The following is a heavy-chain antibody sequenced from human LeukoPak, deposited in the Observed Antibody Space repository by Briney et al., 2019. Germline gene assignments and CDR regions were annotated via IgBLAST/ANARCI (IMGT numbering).Heavy chain of an antibody. J-gene: IGHJ6*02. D-gene: IGHD2-2*01. CDR2: ISTCNGNT. Sequence: ASVKVSCKASGYTFTSYGISWVRQAPGQGLEWMGWISTCNGNTNYAQKLQGRVTMTTDTSTSTAYMELRSLRSDDTAVYYCARVLGYCSSTSCAYYYGLDVWGQGTTVTVSS. CDR3: ARVLGYCSSTSCAYYYGLDV. V-gene: IGHV1-18*01. CDR1: GYTFTSYG.